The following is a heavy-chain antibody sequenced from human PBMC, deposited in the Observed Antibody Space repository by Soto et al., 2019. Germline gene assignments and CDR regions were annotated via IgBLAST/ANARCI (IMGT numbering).Heavy chain of an antibody. J-gene: IGHJ5*02. CDR3: ARDRYCSSTSCYLGGDWFDP. D-gene: IGHD2-2*01. CDR2: IYYSGST. CDR1: GGSISSGDYY. Sequence: PSETLSLTCTVSGGSISSGDYYWSWIRQPPGKGLEWIGYIYYSGSTYYNPSLKSRVTISVDTSKNQFSLKLSSVTAADTAVYYCARDRYCSSTSCYLGGDWFDPWGQGTLVTASS. V-gene: IGHV4-30-4*01.